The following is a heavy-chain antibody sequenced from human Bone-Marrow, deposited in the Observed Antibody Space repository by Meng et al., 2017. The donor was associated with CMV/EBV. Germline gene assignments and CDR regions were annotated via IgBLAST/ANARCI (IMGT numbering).Heavy chain of an antibody. V-gene: IGHV1-58*02. J-gene: IGHJ6*02. CDR3: ARDTGDCSSTSCYTWRDYYYYGMDV. Sequence: SVKVSCKASGGTFSSYAISWVRQAPGQGLEWIGWIVVGSGNTNYAQKFQERVTITRDMSTSTAYMELSSLRSEDTAVYYCARDTGDCSSTSCYTWRDYYYYGMDVWGQGTTVTVSS. CDR2: IVVGSGNT. CDR1: GGTFSSYA. D-gene: IGHD2-2*02.